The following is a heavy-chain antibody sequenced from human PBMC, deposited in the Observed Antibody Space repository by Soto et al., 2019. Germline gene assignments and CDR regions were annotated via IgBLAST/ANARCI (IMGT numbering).Heavy chain of an antibody. D-gene: IGHD2-21*02. V-gene: IGHV1-3*01. Sequence: ASVKVSCKASGYTFTSYAMHWLRQAPGQRLEWMGWINAGNGNTKYSQKFQGRVTITRDTSASTAYMELSSLRSEDTAVYYCAWSIVVVTALYYWGQGTLVTVSS. CDR3: AWSIVVVTALYY. CDR2: INAGNGNT. CDR1: GYTFTSYA. J-gene: IGHJ4*02.